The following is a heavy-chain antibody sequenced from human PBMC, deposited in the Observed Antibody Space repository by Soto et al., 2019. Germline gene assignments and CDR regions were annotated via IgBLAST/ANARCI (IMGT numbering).Heavy chain of an antibody. CDR2: ISYDGSNK. V-gene: IGHV3-30*18. CDR3: AKTFDQVYCSSTSCRNYFDY. CDR1: GFTFXSYG. Sequence: QVQLVESGGGVVQPGRSLRLSCAASGFTFXSYGMHWVRQAPGKGLEWVAVISYDGSNKYYADSVKGRFTISRDNSKNTLYLQMNSLRAEDTAVYYCAKTFDQVYCSSTSCRNYFDYWGQGTLVTVSS. D-gene: IGHD2-2*01. J-gene: IGHJ4*02.